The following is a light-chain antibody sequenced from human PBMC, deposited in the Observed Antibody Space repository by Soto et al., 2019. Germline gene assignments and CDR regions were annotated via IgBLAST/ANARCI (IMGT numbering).Light chain of an antibody. CDR2: AAS. CDR3: QSYTGAPWT. Sequence: DIQMTQSPSSLSASVGDRVTITCRASQGISTYLVWYQQKPGTVPKLLIFAASTLQSGVTSRFSGSGSGTDFTLTISSLQPEDVATYYCQSYTGAPWTFGQGTKVEI. V-gene: IGKV1-27*01. CDR1: QGISTY. J-gene: IGKJ1*01.